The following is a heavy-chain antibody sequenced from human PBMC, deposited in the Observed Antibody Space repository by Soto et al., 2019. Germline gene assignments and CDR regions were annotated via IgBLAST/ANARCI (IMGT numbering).Heavy chain of an antibody. CDR2: IYYSGST. CDR1: GGSISSSSYY. Sequence: SETLSLTCTVSGGSISSSSYYWGWIRQPPGKGLEWIGSIYYSGSTYYNPSLKSRVTISVDTSKNQFSLKLSSVTAADTAVYYCARQYLVATIIRIPREDDDYWGQGTLVTVSS. D-gene: IGHD5-12*01. V-gene: IGHV4-39*01. CDR3: ARQYLVATIIRIPREDDDY. J-gene: IGHJ4*02.